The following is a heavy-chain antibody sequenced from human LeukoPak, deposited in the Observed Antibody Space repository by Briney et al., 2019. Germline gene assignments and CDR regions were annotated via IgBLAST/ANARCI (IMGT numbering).Heavy chain of an antibody. CDR3: ARASRGEQLAGLDY. CDR2: INPSLHIP. J-gene: IGHJ4*02. Sequence: AASVKLSCKASGYTFSNYCMHWVRQAPGQGLEWLGIINPSLHIPIYAQTFKGRVTMTRDMSTSTVYMELSALRSEDTALYYCARASRGEQLAGLDYWGQGTLVTVSS. D-gene: IGHD6-6*01. V-gene: IGHV1-46*01. CDR1: GYTFSNYC.